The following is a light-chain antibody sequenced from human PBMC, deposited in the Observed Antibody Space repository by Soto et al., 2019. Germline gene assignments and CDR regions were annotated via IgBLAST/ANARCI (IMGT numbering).Light chain of an antibody. CDR3: QQSYSAPYT. CDR2: GAS. J-gene: IGKJ2*01. Sequence: DIQMTQSPSSLSASVGDRVTITCRTSQSISNYLNWYQQKPGKAPKLLIYGASRLQSGVPSRFSGSGSGTDFTLTISSLQPEDFATYYCQQSYSAPYTFGQGTKLEIK. V-gene: IGKV1-39*01. CDR1: QSISNY.